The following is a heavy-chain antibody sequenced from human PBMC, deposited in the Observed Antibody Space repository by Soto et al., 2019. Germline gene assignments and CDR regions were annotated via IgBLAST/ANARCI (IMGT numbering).Heavy chain of an antibody. CDR3: ARDQRYCSGGSCYRRLEY. D-gene: IGHD2-15*01. V-gene: IGHV4-59*01. J-gene: IGHJ4*02. CDR2: IYYSGST. Sequence: PSETLSLTCTVSGGSISSYYWSWIRQPPGKVLEWIGYIYYSGSTNYNPSLKSRVTISVDTSKNQFSLKLSSVTAADTAVYYCARDQRYCSGGSCYRRLEYWGQGTLVTVSS. CDR1: GGSISSYY.